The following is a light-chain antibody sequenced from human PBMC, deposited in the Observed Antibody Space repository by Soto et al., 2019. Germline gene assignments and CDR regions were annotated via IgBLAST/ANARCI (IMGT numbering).Light chain of an antibody. Sequence: SVLTQPASVSGSPGQSITISCTGTNTDVGAYNYVSWYQLHAGNAPKLMIYEVSNRPSGISNRFSASKSGNTASLTISGLQAEDEADYYCFSYTSSTAYVFGTGTKVTVL. CDR2: EVS. V-gene: IGLV2-14*01. J-gene: IGLJ1*01. CDR3: FSYTSSTAYV. CDR1: NTDVGAYNY.